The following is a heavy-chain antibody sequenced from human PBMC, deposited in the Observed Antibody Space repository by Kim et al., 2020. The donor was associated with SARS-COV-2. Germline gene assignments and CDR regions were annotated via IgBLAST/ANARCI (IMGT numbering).Heavy chain of an antibody. Sequence: SETLSLTCAVYGGSFSGYYWSWIRQPPGKGLEWIGEINHSGSTNYNPSLKSRVTISVDTSKNQFSLKLSSVTAADTAVYYCARNPPHCSGGSCYRSYFDYWGQGTLVTVSS. CDR1: GGSFSGYY. CDR3: ARNPPHCSGGSCYRSYFDY. V-gene: IGHV4-34*01. J-gene: IGHJ4*02. CDR2: INHSGST. D-gene: IGHD2-15*01.